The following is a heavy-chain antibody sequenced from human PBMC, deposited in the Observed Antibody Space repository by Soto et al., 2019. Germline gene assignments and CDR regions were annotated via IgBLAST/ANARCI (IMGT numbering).Heavy chain of an antibody. CDR3: ARDPHEFWTSYWFDP. CDR1: GYTFNTYG. Sequence: ASVKVSCKTSGYTFNTYGINWVRQAPGQGLELMGWISAYDGKTTYAEKFQGRVTLTTDASTSTAYMELRSLRSDDTAIYYCARDPHEFWTSYWFDPWGQGTPVTVSS. J-gene: IGHJ5*02. V-gene: IGHV1-18*01. CDR2: ISAYDGKT. D-gene: IGHD3-3*01.